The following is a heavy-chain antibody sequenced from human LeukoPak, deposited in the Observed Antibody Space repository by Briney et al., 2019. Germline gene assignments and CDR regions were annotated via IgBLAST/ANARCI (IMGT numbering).Heavy chain of an antibody. CDR1: GYTFTSYG. Sequence: GASVKVSCKASGYTFTSYGISWVRQAPGQGLEWMGWISAYNGNTNYAQKLQGRVTMTTDTSTSTAYRELRSRRADDTAVYYCARDIVGARGGDAFNIWCQGTMVTVSS. D-gene: IGHD1-26*01. CDR3: ARDIVGARGGDAFNI. V-gene: IGHV1-18*01. CDR2: ISAYNGNT. J-gene: IGHJ3*02.